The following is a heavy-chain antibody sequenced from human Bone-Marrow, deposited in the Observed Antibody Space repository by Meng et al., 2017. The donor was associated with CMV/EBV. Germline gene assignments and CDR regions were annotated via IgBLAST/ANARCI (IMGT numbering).Heavy chain of an antibody. CDR1: GGSISSSNW. CDR3: ARLSPLLLYLPQLGFDP. J-gene: IGHJ5*02. Sequence: SETLSLTCAVSGGSISSSNWWSWVRQPPGKGLEWIGEIYHSGSTYYNPSLKSRVTISVDTSKNQFSLKLSSVTAADTAVYYCARLSPLLLYLPQLGFDPWGQGTLVTVSS. CDR2: IYHSGST. V-gene: IGHV4-4*02. D-gene: IGHD2-2*01.